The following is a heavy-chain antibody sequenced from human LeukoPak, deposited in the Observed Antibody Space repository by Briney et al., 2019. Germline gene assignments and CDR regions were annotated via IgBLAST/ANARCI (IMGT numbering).Heavy chain of an antibody. J-gene: IGHJ4*02. CDR2: ISNGGGYI. CDR3: ARAGLYSGSGLDY. D-gene: IGHD5-12*01. Sequence: GGSLRLSCAASGFIFSSYNMNWVRQAPGKGLEWVSSISNGGGYIYYEDSVKGRFTISRDNAKNSLYLQMNSLRADDTAVYYCARAGLYSGSGLDYWGQGTLVTVSS. CDR1: GFIFSSYN. V-gene: IGHV3-21*01.